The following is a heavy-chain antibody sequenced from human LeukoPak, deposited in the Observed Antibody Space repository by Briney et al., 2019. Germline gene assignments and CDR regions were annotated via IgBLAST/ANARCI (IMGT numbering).Heavy chain of an antibody. CDR1: GGSISSYY. V-gene: IGHV4-59*08. Sequence: SETLSLTCTVSGGSISSYYWSWIRQPPGKGLEWMGYIYYSGSTNYNPSLKSRVTISVDTSKNQFSLKLSSVTAADTAVYYCARHRGDFDWLPYYFDYWGQGTLVTVSS. CDR2: IYYSGST. CDR3: ARHRGDFDWLPYYFDY. D-gene: IGHD3-9*01. J-gene: IGHJ4*02.